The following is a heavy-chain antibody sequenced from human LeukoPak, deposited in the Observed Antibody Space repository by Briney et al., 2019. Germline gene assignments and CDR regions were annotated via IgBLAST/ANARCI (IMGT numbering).Heavy chain of an antibody. D-gene: IGHD6-19*01. Sequence: PSETLSLTCTVSSGSISTSNYYWGWVRQPPGKALEWIGNIFYSGSTYYSPSLKSRVTISLDTSRNQFSLKLNSVTAADTAVYYCARTSSSGLVGGYYFDYWGQGTLVTVSS. CDR3: ARTSSSGLVGGYYFDY. J-gene: IGHJ4*02. V-gene: IGHV4-39*07. CDR2: IFYSGST. CDR1: SGSISTSNYY.